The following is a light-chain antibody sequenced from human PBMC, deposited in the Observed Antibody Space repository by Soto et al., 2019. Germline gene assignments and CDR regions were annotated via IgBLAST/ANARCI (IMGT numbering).Light chain of an antibody. J-gene: IGKJ1*01. CDR2: AAS. CDR3: QQIYSTPWT. V-gene: IGKV1-39*01. Sequence: DIQMTQSPSSLSASVGDRVTITCRASRRISRYLDWYQQKPGKAPNLLIYAASSLQSGVPSRFSGSGSGTDFTLTISSLQPEDFATYYCQQIYSTPWTFGQGTRVDIK. CDR1: RRISRY.